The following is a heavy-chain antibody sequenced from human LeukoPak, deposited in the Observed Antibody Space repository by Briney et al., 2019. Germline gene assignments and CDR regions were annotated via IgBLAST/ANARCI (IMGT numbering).Heavy chain of an antibody. Sequence: KSGGSLRLSYAASGFTFSDYYMSWIRQAPGKGLEWVSYISSSSSYTNYADSVKGRFTISRDNAKSSLYLQMYSLRAEDTAVYYCARSSSITYYGMDVWGRGTTVTVSS. CDR1: GFTFSDYY. CDR3: ARSSSITYYGMDV. CDR2: ISSSSSYT. D-gene: IGHD2-2*01. V-gene: IGHV3-11*06. J-gene: IGHJ6*02.